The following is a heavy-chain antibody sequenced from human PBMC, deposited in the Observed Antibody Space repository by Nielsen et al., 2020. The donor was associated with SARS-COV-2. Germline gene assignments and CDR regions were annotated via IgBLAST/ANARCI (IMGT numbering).Heavy chain of an antibody. Sequence: SETLSLTCTVSGGSITVNHFYWGWIRQPPGKGLEWIGSIHYSGGTYYNPSLRSRVTISIDTSKNQFSLKLSSVTAADTAVYYCASRAEGLELWRRYFYYLDVWGKGTTVTVSS. V-gene: IGHV4-39*01. CDR2: IHYSGGT. J-gene: IGHJ6*03. CDR1: GGSITVNHFY. D-gene: IGHD5-18*01. CDR3: ASRAEGLELWRRYFYYLDV.